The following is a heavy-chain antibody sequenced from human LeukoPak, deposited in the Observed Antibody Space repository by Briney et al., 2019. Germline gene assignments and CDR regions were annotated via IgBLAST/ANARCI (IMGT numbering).Heavy chain of an antibody. CDR3: ARRGLTLRTWYFDL. J-gene: IGHJ2*01. D-gene: IGHD3-10*01. CDR1: GYSVNGDYY. V-gene: IGHV4-38-2*01. Sequence: SETLSLTCAVSGYSVNGDYYWGWSRPSPGKGLEWIGSTTHGGTTYHNPPLMRRVSISLDSSKNHLSLKLRSVTAADTAIYYCARRGLTLRTWYFDLWGRGTLVTVSS. CDR2: TTHGGTT.